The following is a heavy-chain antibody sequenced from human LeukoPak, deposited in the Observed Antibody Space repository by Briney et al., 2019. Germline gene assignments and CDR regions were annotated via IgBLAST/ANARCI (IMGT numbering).Heavy chain of an antibody. D-gene: IGHD3-22*01. V-gene: IGHV3-30*14. CDR2: ISYDGSNK. J-gene: IGHJ4*02. CDR1: GFTFCSYV. CDR3: AREGGFYDSSGYYLTFDY. Sequence: GGSLRLSCAASGFTFCSYVMHWVRQAPGKGLEWVAVISYDGSNKYYADSVKGRFTISRDNSKNTLYLQMGSLRPEDTAVYYCAREGGFYDSSGYYLTFDYWGQGTLVTVSS.